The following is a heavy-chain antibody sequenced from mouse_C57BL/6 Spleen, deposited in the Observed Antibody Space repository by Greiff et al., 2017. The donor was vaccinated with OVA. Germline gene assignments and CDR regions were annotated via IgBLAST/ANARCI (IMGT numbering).Heavy chain of an antibody. CDR2: IYPGNSDT. CDR3: TREELLRSSNDFDY. V-gene: IGHV1-5*01. CDR1: GYTFTSYW. J-gene: IGHJ2*01. D-gene: IGHD1-1*01. Sequence: VQLQQSGTVLARPGASVKMSCKTSGYTFTSYWMHWVKQRPGQGLEWIGAIYPGNSDTSYNQKFKGKAKLTAVTSASTAYMEPSSLTNEDSAVYYCTREELLRSSNDFDYWGQGTTLTVSS.